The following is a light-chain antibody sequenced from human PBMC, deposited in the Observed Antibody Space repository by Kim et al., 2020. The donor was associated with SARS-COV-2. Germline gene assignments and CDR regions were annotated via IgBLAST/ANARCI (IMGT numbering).Light chain of an antibody. CDR3: CSNAGTYKV. V-gene: IGLV2-11*01. Sequence: QSALTQPRSVSGSPGQSVTISCTGTSRDVGGYNYVSWYQQHPGKAPKLMIYDVNERPSGVPDRFSGSKSGNTASLTISGLQADDEGDYYCCSNAGTYKVFGEGTKVTVL. CDR2: DVN. CDR1: SRDVGGYNY. J-gene: IGLJ3*02.